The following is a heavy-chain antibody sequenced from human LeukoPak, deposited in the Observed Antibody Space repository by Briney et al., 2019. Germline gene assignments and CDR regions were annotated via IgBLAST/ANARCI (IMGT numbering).Heavy chain of an antibody. CDR2: ISSSSSYI. CDR3: ASGIWSGYYMSGTDY. CDR1: GFTFSSYS. V-gene: IGHV3-21*01. J-gene: IGHJ4*02. Sequence: GGCLRLSCAASGFTFSSYSMNWVRQAPGKGLEWVSSISSSSSYIYYADSVKGRFTISRDNAKNSLYLQMNSLRAEDTAVYYCASGIWSGYYMSGTDYWGQGTLVTVSS. D-gene: IGHD3-3*01.